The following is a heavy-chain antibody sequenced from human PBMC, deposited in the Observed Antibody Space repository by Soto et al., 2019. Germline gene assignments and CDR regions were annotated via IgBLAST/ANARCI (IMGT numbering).Heavy chain of an antibody. J-gene: IGHJ4*02. CDR3: ARSPHCTNGVCPGGY. V-gene: IGHV1-18*04. CDR2: ISAYNGNT. CDR1: GYTFTSYV. Sequence: APVKVSCKASGYTFTSYVISWVRQAPGQGLEWMGWISAYNGNTNYAQKLQGRVTMTTDTSTSTAYMELRSLRSDDTAVYYCARSPHCTNGVCPGGYWGQGTLVTVSS. D-gene: IGHD2-8*01.